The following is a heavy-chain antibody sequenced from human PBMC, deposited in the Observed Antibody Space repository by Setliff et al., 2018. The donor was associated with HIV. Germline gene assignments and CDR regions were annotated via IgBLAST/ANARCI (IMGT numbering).Heavy chain of an antibody. Sequence: ETLSLTCTVSGDSISSYYWSWIRQPPGEGLEWIGYIYTSGITDYNPSLKSRVTISGDTSKNQFSLKLSSVTAADTAVYYCARDRRGYYYGSGSCYMDVWGTGTTVTVSS. CDR1: GDSISSYY. V-gene: IGHV4-4*08. J-gene: IGHJ6*03. D-gene: IGHD3-10*01. CDR3: ARDRRGYYYGSGSCYMDV. CDR2: IYTSGIT.